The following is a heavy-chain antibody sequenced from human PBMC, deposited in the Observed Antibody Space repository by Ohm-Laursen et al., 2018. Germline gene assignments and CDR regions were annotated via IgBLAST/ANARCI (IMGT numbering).Heavy chain of an antibody. V-gene: IGHV4-59*01. D-gene: IGHD3-10*01. CDR3: ARGDYGCFDY. CDR2: MYYSGST. J-gene: IGHJ4*02. CDR1: GGSMNTYY. Sequence: TLSLTCPVSGGSMNTYYWSWIRQPPGKGLEWIGYMYYSGSTKYNPSLKSRVTISVDTSKNQFSLKLSSVTAADTAVYYCARGDYGCFDYWGQGILVTVSS.